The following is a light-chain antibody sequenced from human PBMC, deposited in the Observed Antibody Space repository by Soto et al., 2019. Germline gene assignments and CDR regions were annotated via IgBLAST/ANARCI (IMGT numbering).Light chain of an antibody. CDR2: EVS. CDR1: SSDVGGYNY. V-gene: IGLV2-14*01. J-gene: IGLJ3*02. CDR3: SSYTTSSLV. Sequence: QSVLTQPASVSGSPGQSVTISCTGTSSDVGGYNYVSWYQQHPGKAPRLMIYEVSNRPSGVSNRFSGSKSGNTASLTISGLQAEDEADYYCSSYTTSSLVFGGGTKLTAL.